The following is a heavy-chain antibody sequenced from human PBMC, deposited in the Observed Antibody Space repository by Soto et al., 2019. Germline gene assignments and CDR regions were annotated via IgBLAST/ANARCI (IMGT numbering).Heavy chain of an antibody. Sequence: RASVKVSCKASGGTFSSYAISWVRQAPGQGLEWMGGIIPIFGTANYAQKFQGRVTITADESTSTAYMELSSLRSEDTAVYYCARAYYDSSGYPPYWFDPWGQGTLVTVSS. J-gene: IGHJ5*02. CDR3: ARAYYDSSGYPPYWFDP. V-gene: IGHV1-69*13. CDR1: GGTFSSYA. CDR2: IIPIFGTA. D-gene: IGHD3-22*01.